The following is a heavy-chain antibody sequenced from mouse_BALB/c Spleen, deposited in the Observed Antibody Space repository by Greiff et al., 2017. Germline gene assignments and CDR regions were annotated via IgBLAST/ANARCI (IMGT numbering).Heavy chain of an antibody. CDR1: GFSLSTSGMG. CDR3: ARWEVRSWYFDV. J-gene: IGHJ1*01. Sequence: QVTLKESGPGILQPSQTLSLTCSFSGFSLSTSGMGVSWIRQPSGKGLEWLAHIYWDDDKRYNPSLKSRLTISKDTSRNQVFLKITSVDTADTATYYCARWEVRSWYFDVWGAGTTVTVSS. V-gene: IGHV8-12*01. D-gene: IGHD2-14*01. CDR2: IYWDDDK.